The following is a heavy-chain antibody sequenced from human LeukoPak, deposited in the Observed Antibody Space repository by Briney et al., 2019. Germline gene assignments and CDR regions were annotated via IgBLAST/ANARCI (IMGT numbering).Heavy chain of an antibody. CDR3: ARDLVTMVRGVISWHWFDP. V-gene: IGHV1-18*01. D-gene: IGHD3-10*01. CDR2: ISAYNGNT. J-gene: IGHJ5*02. Sequence: ASVKASCKASGYTFTSYGISWVRQAPGQGLEWMGWISAYNGNTNYAQKLQGRVTMTTDTSTSTAYMELRSLRSDDTAVYYCARDLVTMVRGVISWHWFDPWGQGTLVTVSS. CDR1: GYTFTSYG.